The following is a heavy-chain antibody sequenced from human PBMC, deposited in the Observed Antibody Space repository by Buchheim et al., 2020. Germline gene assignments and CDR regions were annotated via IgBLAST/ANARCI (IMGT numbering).Heavy chain of an antibody. CDR2: VSASGQKK. CDR1: RFSFSSNA. CDR3: AKERMSLWFGEFIH. D-gene: IGHD3-10*01. V-gene: IGHV3-23*01. Sequence: EVQLLESGGGLVQPGGSLRLSCEASRFSFSSNAMAWVRQAPGKGLEWVAAVSASGQKKFYADSVKGRFTISRDNSNTPMYFQMSSLRAEDTAVYYCAKERMSLWFGEFIHWGQG. J-gene: IGHJ4*01.